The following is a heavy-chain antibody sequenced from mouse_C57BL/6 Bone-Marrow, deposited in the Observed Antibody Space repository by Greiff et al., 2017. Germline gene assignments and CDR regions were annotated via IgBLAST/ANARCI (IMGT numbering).Heavy chain of an antibody. Sequence: VQLQQSGPELVKPGASVKISCKASGYSFTDYNMNWVKQSNGKSLEWIGVINPNYGTTSYNQKFKGKATLTVDLSSSTAYMPLNSLTSEDSAVYYCAYGSSPSYYAMDYWGQGTSVTVSS. V-gene: IGHV1-39*01. D-gene: IGHD1-1*01. CDR2: INPNYGTT. CDR3: AYGSSPSYYAMDY. J-gene: IGHJ4*01. CDR1: GYSFTDYN.